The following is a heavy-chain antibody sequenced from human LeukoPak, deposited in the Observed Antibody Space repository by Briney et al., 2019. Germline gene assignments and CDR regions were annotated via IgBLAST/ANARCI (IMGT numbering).Heavy chain of an antibody. CDR3: AALQF. V-gene: IGHV4-4*07. CDR1: GDSISGFY. J-gene: IGHJ4*02. CDR2: IYTSGST. Sequence: SETLSLTCTVSGDSISGFYWSWIRQAAGKGLEWIGHIYTSGSTNYNPSLKSRVTMSVDMSKNQFSLKLRSVTAADTAVYYCAALQFWGQGTLVTVSS.